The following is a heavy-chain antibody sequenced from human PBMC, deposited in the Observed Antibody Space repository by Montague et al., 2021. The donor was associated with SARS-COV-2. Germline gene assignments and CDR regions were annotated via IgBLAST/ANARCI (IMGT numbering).Heavy chain of an antibody. J-gene: IGHJ2*01. V-gene: IGHV4-34*09. D-gene: IGHD3-22*01. Sequence: TLSLTCAVYGGSFSTYYWSWIRQPPGKGLEWIGEIYYSGSTYYNPSLKSRVTISVDTSKNQFSLKMSSVTAADTAVYYCARSPEPMIILIITSLNWYFDLWGRGTLVTVSS. CDR1: GGSFSTYY. CDR3: ARSPEPMIILIITSLNWYFDL. CDR2: IYYSGST.